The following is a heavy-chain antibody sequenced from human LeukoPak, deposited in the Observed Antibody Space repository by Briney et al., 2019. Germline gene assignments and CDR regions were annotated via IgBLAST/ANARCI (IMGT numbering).Heavy chain of an antibody. CDR3: AREHSSSSGKVFDY. Sequence: ASVKVSCKASGYTFPGYYMHWARQAPGQGLEWMGWINPNSGGTNYAQKFQGRVTMTRGTSISTAYMELSRLRSDDTAVYYCAREHSSSSGKVFDYWGQGTLVTVSS. J-gene: IGHJ4*02. CDR2: INPNSGGT. CDR1: GYTFPGYY. V-gene: IGHV1-2*02. D-gene: IGHD6-6*01.